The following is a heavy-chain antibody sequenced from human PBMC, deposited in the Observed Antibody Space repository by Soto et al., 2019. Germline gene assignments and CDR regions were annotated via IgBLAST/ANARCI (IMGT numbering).Heavy chain of an antibody. V-gene: IGHV3-23*01. CDR2: ISGSGGST. J-gene: IGHJ5*02. Sequence: GGSLRLSCAASGFTFSSYAMSWVRQAPGKGLEWVSAISGSGGSTYYADSVKGRFTISRDNSKNTLYLQMNGLRAEDTAVYYCAKDGGPYIAARDWFDPWGQGTLVTVSS. D-gene: IGHD6-6*01. CDR3: AKDGGPYIAARDWFDP. CDR1: GFTFSSYA.